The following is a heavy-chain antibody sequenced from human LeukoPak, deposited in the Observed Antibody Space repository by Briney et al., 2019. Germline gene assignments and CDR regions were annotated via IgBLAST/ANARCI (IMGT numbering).Heavy chain of an antibody. V-gene: IGHV3-53*01. CDR2: IYSDGRT. CDR3: ARGLFLSGYLDAFDI. D-gene: IGHD3-22*01. J-gene: IGHJ3*02. Sequence: GGSLRLSCAASDFTVSNMYMTWVRQAPGKGIGWVSLIYSDGRTDYADSVKGRYTISRDNSKNTVYLQMNSLRVEDTAVYYCARGLFLSGYLDAFDIWGQGTVVTVSS. CDR1: DFTVSNMY.